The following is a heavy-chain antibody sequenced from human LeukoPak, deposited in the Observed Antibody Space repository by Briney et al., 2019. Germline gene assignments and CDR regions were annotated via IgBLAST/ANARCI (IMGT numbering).Heavy chain of an antibody. CDR2: IYNSGST. CDR3: ASCGGNCDPYHRYYMDV. CDR1: GGSISNSY. V-gene: IGHV4-4*07. Sequence: SETLSLTCTVSGGSISNSYWSWIRQPAGKGLEWIGLIYNSGSTKSNPSLKSRVTMSVDTSKNQFSLKLSSVTAADTAVYYCASCGGNCDPYHRYYMDVWGKGTTVTVSS. J-gene: IGHJ6*03. D-gene: IGHD2-21*01.